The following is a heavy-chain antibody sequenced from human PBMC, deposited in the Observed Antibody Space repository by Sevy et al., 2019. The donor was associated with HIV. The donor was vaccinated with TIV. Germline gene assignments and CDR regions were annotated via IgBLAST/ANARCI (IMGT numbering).Heavy chain of an antibody. CDR1: GLTLSYAW. CDR3: TARNFDF. Sequence: GGSLRLSCAASGLTLSYAWMNWDRQAPGKGLEWVGHIKSESDGGTTDFATPVKGRFIISRDDSKNTLYLQMNSLKTGDTALYYCTARNFDFWGRGTLVTVSS. V-gene: IGHV3-15*07. J-gene: IGHJ4*02. CDR2: IKSESDGGTT.